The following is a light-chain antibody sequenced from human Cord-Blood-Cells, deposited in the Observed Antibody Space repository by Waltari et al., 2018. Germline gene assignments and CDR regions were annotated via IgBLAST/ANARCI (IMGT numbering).Light chain of an antibody. CDR1: QSISSY. CDR3: QQSYSTPRT. Sequence: DIQMTQSTSSLSASVGDRVTTTFRASQSISSYLTWYQQKPGKAPKLLIYAASSLQSGVPSRFSGSGSGTDFTLTISSLQPEDFATYYCQQSYSTPRTFGQGTKVEIK. CDR2: AAS. J-gene: IGKJ1*01. V-gene: IGKV1-39*01.